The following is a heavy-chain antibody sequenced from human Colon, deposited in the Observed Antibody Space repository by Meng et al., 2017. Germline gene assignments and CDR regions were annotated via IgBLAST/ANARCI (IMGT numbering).Heavy chain of an antibody. CDR1: GFTFTRRW. Sequence: GESLKISCVASGFTFTRRWMHWVRQVPGKGLVWVSLINTDGTTTTYADSVKGRFTISRDNAKNTLYLQMNSLRAEDTAVYYCARDLNYGSKDYWGQGTLVTVSS. CDR3: ARDLNYGSKDY. D-gene: IGHD3-10*01. J-gene: IGHJ4*02. CDR2: INTDGTTT. V-gene: IGHV3-74*01.